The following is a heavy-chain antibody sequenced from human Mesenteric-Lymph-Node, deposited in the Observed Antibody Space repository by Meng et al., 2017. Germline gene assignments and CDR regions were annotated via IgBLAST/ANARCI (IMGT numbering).Heavy chain of an antibody. V-gene: IGHV3-72*01. D-gene: IGHD6-19*01. Sequence: GGSLRLSCATSGFILSDHYMDWVRQAPGKGLEWVGRSRNKVNSYTTQYAASVKGRFFVSRDDSKNSLYLQMNNLKNEDTAVYYCARLFQVGGWRNDYWGQGTLVTVSS. CDR2: SRNKVNSYTT. CDR3: ARLFQVGGWRNDY. J-gene: IGHJ4*02. CDR1: GFILSDHY.